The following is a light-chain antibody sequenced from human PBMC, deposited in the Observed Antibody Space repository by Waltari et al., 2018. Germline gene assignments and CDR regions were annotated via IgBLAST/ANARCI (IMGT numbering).Light chain of an antibody. CDR3: QKYGTLPAT. CDR1: QSVSKY. J-gene: IGKJ1*01. CDR2: DAS. Sequence: IVLTQSPGTLSLSPGERATLSCRASQSVSKYLAWYQQKPGQAPRLLIYDASTRATGSPDRVSGSGWGTDFSLTISRLEPEDFAVYYCQKYGTLPATFGQGTKVQ. V-gene: IGKV3-20*01.